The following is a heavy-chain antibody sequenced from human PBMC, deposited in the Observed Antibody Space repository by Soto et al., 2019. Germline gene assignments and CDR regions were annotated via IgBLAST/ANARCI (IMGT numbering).Heavy chain of an antibody. J-gene: IGHJ4*02. CDR3: ATTQSFGY. CDR1: GFMFSNYW. CDR2: IKQDGSEK. Sequence: PGGSLRLSCAASGFMFSNYWMSWVRQAPGKGLEWVANIKQDGSEKYYVDSVKGRFTISRDNAKNSLYLQMNSLTAEDTAVYYCATTQSFGYWAQGTLDTVSS. V-gene: IGHV3-7*01.